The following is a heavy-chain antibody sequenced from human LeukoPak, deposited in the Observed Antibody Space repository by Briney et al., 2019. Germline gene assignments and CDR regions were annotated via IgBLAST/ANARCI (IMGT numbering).Heavy chain of an antibody. CDR2: ISSNGGST. V-gene: IGHV3-64*01. D-gene: IGHD2-15*01. J-gene: IGHJ1*01. CDR3: AKDRLGGSGLFFQH. Sequence: PGGSLRLSCAASGFTFSSYAMHWVRQAPGKGLEYVSAISSNGGSTYYANSVKGRFTISRDNSKNTLYLQMNSLRAEDTAVYYCAKDRLGGSGLFFQHWGQGTLVTVSS. CDR1: GFTFSSYA.